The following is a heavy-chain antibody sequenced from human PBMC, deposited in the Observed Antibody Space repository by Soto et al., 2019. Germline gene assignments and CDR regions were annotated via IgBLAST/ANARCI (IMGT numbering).Heavy chain of an antibody. CDR1: GFTFSSYA. D-gene: IGHD1-26*01. V-gene: IGHV3-23*01. CDR2: ISGSGGST. CDR3: AKDPGAWEWGP. Sequence: EVQLLESGGGLVQPGGSLRLSCAASGFTFSSYAMSWVRQAPGKGLEWVSAISGSGGSTYYAHSVKGRFTISRNNTKNPLSLQTTRLIAEDTAFYCGAKDPGAWEWGPWGQGALVTFSS. J-gene: IGHJ5*02.